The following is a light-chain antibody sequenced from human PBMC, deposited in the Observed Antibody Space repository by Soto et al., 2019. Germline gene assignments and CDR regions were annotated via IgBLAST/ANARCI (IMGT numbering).Light chain of an antibody. Sequence: EIVLTQSPVTLSLSPGERATLSCRASQSVRNNYLAWYQQRPGQAPRLLIYAASSRATGVPDRFSGSGSGTDFTLTISSLEPEDFAVYYCQQRSNWPRTFGQGTRLEIK. J-gene: IGKJ5*01. CDR3: QQRSNWPRT. CDR1: QSVRNNY. V-gene: IGKV3D-20*02. CDR2: AAS.